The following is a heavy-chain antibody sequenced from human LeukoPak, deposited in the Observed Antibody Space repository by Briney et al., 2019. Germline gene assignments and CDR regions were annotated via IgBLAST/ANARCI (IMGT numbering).Heavy chain of an antibody. CDR1: GGTFSSYA. Sequence: SVKVSCKASGGTFSSYAISWVRQAPGQGLEWMGGIIPIFGTANYAQKFQGRVTITADKSTSTAYMELSSLRSEDTAVYYCARSGDHTYYYYYMDVWGKGTTVTVSS. CDR2: IIPIFGTA. V-gene: IGHV1-69*06. J-gene: IGHJ6*03. D-gene: IGHD3-10*01. CDR3: ARSGDHTYYYYYMDV.